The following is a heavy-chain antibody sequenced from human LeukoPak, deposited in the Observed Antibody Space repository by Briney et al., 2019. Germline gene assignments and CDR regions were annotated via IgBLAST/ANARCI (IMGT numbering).Heavy chain of an antibody. CDR3: ARHQTIYGSGSYYHLRPSSYNWFDP. CDR1: GGSFSGYY. Sequence: PSETLSLTCAVYGGSFSGYYWSWIRQPPGKGLEWIGEINHSGSTNYNPSLKSRVTISVDTSKNQFSLKLSSVTAADTAVYYCARHQTIYGSGSYYHLRPSSYNWFDPWGQGTLVTVSS. D-gene: IGHD3-10*01. V-gene: IGHV4-34*01. J-gene: IGHJ5*02. CDR2: INHSGST.